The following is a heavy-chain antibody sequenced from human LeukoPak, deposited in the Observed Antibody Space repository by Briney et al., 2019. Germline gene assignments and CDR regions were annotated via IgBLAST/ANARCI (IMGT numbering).Heavy chain of an antibody. Sequence: ASETLSLTCTVSGGSISSYYWSWIRQPAGKGLEWIGRIYTSGSTNYNPSLKSRVTMSVDTSKNQFSLKLSSVTAADTAVYYCARVAAEDDFWSGYYKSRPYYFDYWGQGTLVTVSS. CDR3: ARVAAEDDFWSGYYKSRPYYFDY. CDR1: GGSISSYY. CDR2: IYTSGST. D-gene: IGHD3-3*01. V-gene: IGHV4-4*07. J-gene: IGHJ4*02.